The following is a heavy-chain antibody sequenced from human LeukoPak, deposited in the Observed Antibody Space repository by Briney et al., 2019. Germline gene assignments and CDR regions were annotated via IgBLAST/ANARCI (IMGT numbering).Heavy chain of an antibody. CDR3: ARGTPLSGGSYYFEY. CDR2: IYTSGST. J-gene: IGHJ4*02. CDR1: GGSISSGSYY. V-gene: IGHV4-61*02. D-gene: IGHD2/OR15-2a*01. Sequence: SETLSLTCAVSGGSISSGSYYWSWIRQPAGKGLEWIGRIYTSGSTNYNSSLKSRVTISVDTSKNQFSLKLSSVTAADTAVYYCARGTPLSGGSYYFEYWGQGALVTVSS.